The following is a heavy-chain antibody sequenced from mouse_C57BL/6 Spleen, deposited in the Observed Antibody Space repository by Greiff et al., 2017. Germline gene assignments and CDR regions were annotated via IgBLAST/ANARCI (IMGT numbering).Heavy chain of an antibody. V-gene: IGHV1-50*01. CDR2: IDPSDSYT. D-gene: IGHD3-3*01. CDR3: ARGWYFDY. J-gene: IGHJ2*01. CDR1: GYTLTSYW. Sequence: QVQLQQPGAELVKPGASVKLSCKASGYTLTSYWMQWVKQRPGQGLEWIGEIDPSDSYTNYNQKFKGKATLTVDTSSSTAYMQLISLTSEDSAVYYCARGWYFDYWGQGTTLTVSS.